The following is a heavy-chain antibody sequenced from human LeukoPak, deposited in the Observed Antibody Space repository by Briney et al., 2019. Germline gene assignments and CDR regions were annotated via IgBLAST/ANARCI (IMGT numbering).Heavy chain of an antibody. J-gene: IGHJ4*02. Sequence: SETLSLTCTVSGYSISSGYDWGWIRQPPGKGLEWIGYIYYSGSTDYNPSLKSRVTISVDTSKNQFSLKLSSVTAADTAVYYCARDVSSGYYSFDYWGQGTLVTVSS. D-gene: IGHD3-22*01. CDR3: ARDVSSGYYSFDY. V-gene: IGHV4-61*01. CDR2: IYYSGST. CDR1: GYSISSGYD.